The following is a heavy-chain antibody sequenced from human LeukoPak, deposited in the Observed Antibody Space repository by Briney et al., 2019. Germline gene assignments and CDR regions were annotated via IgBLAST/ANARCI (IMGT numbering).Heavy chain of an antibody. CDR2: IRYDGSNK. D-gene: IGHD3-16*02. CDR1: GFTFSNYG. Sequence: GGSLRLSCAASGFTFSNYGMHWVRQAPGKGLEWVAFIRYDGSNKYCADSVKGRFTISRDNAKNSLSLQMNSLRAEDTAVYYCARHRTASDYWGQGTLVTVSS. CDR3: ARHRTASDY. J-gene: IGHJ4*02. V-gene: IGHV3-30*02.